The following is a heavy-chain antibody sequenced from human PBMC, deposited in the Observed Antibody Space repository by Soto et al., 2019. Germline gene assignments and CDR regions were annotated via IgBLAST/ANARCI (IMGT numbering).Heavy chain of an antibody. CDR3: AKVCYQSLTVVEGFDY. V-gene: IGHV3-23*01. CDR2: ISGRGDST. Sequence: HPGGSLRLSCAASGFTFSSYAMSWVRQAPGKGLEWISGISGRGDSTYYSDSVKGRFTISRDNSKNTLYLEMNRLRAEDTAVYYCAKVCYQSLTVVEGFDYWGQGTLVTVSS. D-gene: IGHD3-22*01. CDR1: GFTFSSYA. J-gene: IGHJ4*02.